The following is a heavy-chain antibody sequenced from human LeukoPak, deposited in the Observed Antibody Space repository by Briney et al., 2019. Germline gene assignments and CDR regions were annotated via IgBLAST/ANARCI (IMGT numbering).Heavy chain of an antibody. CDR3: ARGQYYYDSSGPYI. CDR1: GGSMSPYH. CDR2: IYYSGST. D-gene: IGHD3-22*01. Sequence: SETLSLTCTVSGGSMSPYHWGWIRQPPGKGLEWTGYIYYSGSTNYNPSLKSRVTISVDTSKNQFSLKLSSVTAADTAVYYCARGQYYYDSSGPYIWGQGTMVTVSS. V-gene: IGHV4-59*12. J-gene: IGHJ3*02.